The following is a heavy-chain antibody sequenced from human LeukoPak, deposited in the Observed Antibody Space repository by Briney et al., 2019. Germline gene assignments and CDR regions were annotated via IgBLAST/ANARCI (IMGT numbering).Heavy chain of an antibody. CDR3: ARDLKTVSGWSPDAFDI. Sequence: SETLSLTCTVSGYSISSGYYWGWIRQPPGKGLEWIGSIYHSGSTYYNPSLKSRVTISVDTSKNQFSLKLSSVTAADTAVYYCARDLKTVSGWSPDAFDIWGQGTMVTVSS. V-gene: IGHV4-38-2*02. J-gene: IGHJ3*02. CDR2: IYHSGST. CDR1: GYSISSGYY. D-gene: IGHD6-19*01.